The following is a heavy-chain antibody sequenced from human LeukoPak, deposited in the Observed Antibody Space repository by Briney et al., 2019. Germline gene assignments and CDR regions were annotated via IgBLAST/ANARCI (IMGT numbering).Heavy chain of an antibody. CDR3: ARHERDSSGYYEGFDY. CDR1: GGSVTSGTYH. Sequence: SETLSLTCSVSGGSVTSGTYHWGWIRQPPGKGLEWIGYIYTSGSTNYNPSLKSRVTISVDTSKNQFSLKLSSVTAADTAVYYCARHERDSSGYYEGFDYWGQGTLVTVSS. V-gene: IGHV4-61*01. CDR2: IYTSGST. J-gene: IGHJ4*02. D-gene: IGHD3-22*01.